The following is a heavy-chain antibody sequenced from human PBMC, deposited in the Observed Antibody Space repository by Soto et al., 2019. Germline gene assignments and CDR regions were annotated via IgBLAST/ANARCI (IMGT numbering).Heavy chain of an antibody. CDR2: TKYSGDT. CDR1: GGSLSGYY. Sequence: QVHLQQWGAGLLKPSETLSLTCGVYGGSLSGYYWGWIRQSPGKGLEWIGETKYSGDTKYNPSLKSRVTISPDTSKNQFSLKLNSVTAADTAVYYCARNSFCLGTNCYFYFDSWSQGTLVTVSS. J-gene: IGHJ4*02. D-gene: IGHD2-2*01. V-gene: IGHV4-34*02. CDR3: ARNSFCLGTNCYFYFDS.